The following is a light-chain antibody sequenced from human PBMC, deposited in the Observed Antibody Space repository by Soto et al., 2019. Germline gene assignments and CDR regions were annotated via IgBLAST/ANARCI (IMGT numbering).Light chain of an antibody. CDR2: EVS. CDR3: SSYTSSSTL. Sequence: QSVLTQPASVSGSPGQSITISCTGTSSDVGSYNYVSWYQQHPGKAPKLMIYEVSDRPSGISSRFSGSKSGNTASLTISGLQTEDEADYYCSSYTSSSTLFATLTKVNV. V-gene: IGLV2-14*01. CDR1: SSDVGSYNY. J-gene: IGLJ1*01.